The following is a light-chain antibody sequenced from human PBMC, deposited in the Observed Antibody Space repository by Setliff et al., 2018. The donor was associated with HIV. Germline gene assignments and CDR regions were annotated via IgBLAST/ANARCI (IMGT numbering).Light chain of an antibody. V-gene: IGLV2-14*03. Sequence: LTQPASVSGSPGQSITVSCTGTSSDVGGYNYVSWFQQHPGKAPKLMIYDVTNRPSGVSNRFSGSKSGDTASLTISGLQAEDEADYYCSSYTSSGTPVFGTGTKVTVL. CDR3: SSYTSSGTPV. J-gene: IGLJ1*01. CDR2: DVT. CDR1: SSDVGGYNY.